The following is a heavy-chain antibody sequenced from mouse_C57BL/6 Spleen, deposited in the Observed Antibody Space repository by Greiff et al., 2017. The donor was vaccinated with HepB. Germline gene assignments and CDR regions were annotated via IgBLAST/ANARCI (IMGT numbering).Heavy chain of an antibody. CDR3: ARNHLLLSDWYFDV. J-gene: IGHJ1*03. V-gene: IGHV5-17*01. Sequence: EVKLMESGGGLVKPGGSLKLSCAASGFTFSDYGMHWVRQAPEKGLEWVAYISSGSSTIYYADTVKGRFTISRDNAKNTLFLQMTSLRSEDTAMYYCARNHLLLSDWYFDVWGTGTTVTVSS. CDR1: GFTFSDYG. CDR2: ISSGSSTI. D-gene: IGHD2-10*01.